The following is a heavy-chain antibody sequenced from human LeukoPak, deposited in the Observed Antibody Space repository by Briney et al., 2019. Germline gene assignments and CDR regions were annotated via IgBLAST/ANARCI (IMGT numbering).Heavy chain of an antibody. D-gene: IGHD3-22*01. Sequence: SETLSLTCAVYGGSFSGYYWSWIRQPPGKGLEWIGEINHSGSTNYNPSLKSRVTISVDTSKNQFSLKLSSVTAADTAVYYCARHTRYDSSGYFDYRGQGTLVTVSS. CDR3: ARHTRYDSSGYFDY. CDR2: INHSGST. CDR1: GGSFSGYY. J-gene: IGHJ4*02. V-gene: IGHV4-34*01.